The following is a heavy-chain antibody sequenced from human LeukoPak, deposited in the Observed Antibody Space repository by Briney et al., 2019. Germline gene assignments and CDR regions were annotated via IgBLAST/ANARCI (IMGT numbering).Heavy chain of an antibody. V-gene: IGHV3-23*01. CDR2: ISGSDGST. CDR1: GFTFSSYA. Sequence: GGSLRLSRAASGFTFSSYAMSWVRQAPGKGLEWVSAISGSDGSTYYADSVKGRFTISRDNSKNTLYLQMNSLRAEDTAVYYCAIPPDYYDSTRFDPWGQGTLVTVSS. J-gene: IGHJ5*02. CDR3: AIPPDYYDSTRFDP. D-gene: IGHD3-22*01.